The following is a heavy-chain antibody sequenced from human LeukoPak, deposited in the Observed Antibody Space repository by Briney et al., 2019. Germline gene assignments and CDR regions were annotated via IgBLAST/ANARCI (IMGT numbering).Heavy chain of an antibody. CDR3: ARGTNKGAGNFDS. V-gene: IGHV4-59*01. D-gene: IGHD6-19*01. CDR2: VHYIGST. Sequence: SETLSLTCTVSGGSINNFYWSWIRQSPEKGLECIGYVHYIGSTNSNPSLKSRVTISLDTAKKQPSLKLTSVTAADTAVYYCARGTNKGAGNFDSWGQGTLVTVSS. J-gene: IGHJ4*02. CDR1: GGSINNFY.